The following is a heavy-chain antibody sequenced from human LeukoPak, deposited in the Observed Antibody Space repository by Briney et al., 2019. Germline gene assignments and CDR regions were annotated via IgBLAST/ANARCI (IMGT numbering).Heavy chain of an antibody. CDR1: GFTFSSFR. CDR2: IDQDGSVR. Sequence: GGSLRLSCVASGFTFSSFRMSWVRQAPGKGLEFVANIDQDGSVRNYVDSVKGRFIISRDNAKNSLYLQMDSLRAEDTAVYFCARDPGSSSFDYWGLGTPVTVSS. J-gene: IGHJ4*02. D-gene: IGHD6-13*01. CDR3: ARDPGSSSFDY. V-gene: IGHV3-7*01.